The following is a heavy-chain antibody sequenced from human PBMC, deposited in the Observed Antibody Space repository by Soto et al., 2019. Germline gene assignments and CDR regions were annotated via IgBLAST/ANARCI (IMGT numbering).Heavy chain of an antibody. CDR2: INHSGST. Sequence: SETLSLTCAVYGGSFSGFYWSWIRQPPGKGLEWIGEINHSGSTNYNPSLESRVTISVDTSKNQFSLKVTSVTAADTAVYYCASALGGYWGRGILATVSS. CDR1: GGSFSGFY. CDR3: ASALGGY. D-gene: IGHD3-16*01. V-gene: IGHV4-34*01. J-gene: IGHJ4*02.